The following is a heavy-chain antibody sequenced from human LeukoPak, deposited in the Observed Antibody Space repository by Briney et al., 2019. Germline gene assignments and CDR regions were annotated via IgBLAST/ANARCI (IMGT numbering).Heavy chain of an antibody. D-gene: IGHD3-22*01. CDR3: ARGGEYYYDSSGYLNWFDP. Sequence: SETLSLTCTVSGGSISSYYWSWIRQPPGKGLEWIGYIYYSGSTNYNPSLKSRVTISVDTSKNQFSLKLSSVTAADTAVYYCARGGEYYYDSSGYLNWFDPWGQGTLVTVSS. CDR1: GGSISSYY. J-gene: IGHJ5*02. CDR2: IYYSGST. V-gene: IGHV4-59*01.